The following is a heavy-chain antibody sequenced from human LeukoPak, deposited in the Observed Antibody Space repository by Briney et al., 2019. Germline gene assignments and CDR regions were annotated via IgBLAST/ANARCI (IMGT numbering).Heavy chain of an antibody. D-gene: IGHD3-22*01. CDR1: GFTFSSYG. J-gene: IGHJ4*02. V-gene: IGHV3-33*01. CDR3: ERDYKAYHNDSILGY. Sequence: PGGSLRLSCAASGFTFSSYGMHWVGQAPGKGLEWVAVIWYDGSNKYYADSVKGRFTISRDNSKTTLYLQMNSMRAEDTAVYYYERDYKAYHNDSILGYWGQGTLVTVSS. CDR2: IWYDGSNK.